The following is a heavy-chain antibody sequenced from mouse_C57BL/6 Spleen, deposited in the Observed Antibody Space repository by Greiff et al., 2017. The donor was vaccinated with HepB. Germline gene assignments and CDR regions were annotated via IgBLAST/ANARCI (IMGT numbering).Heavy chain of an antibody. CDR2: ISDGGSYT. D-gene: IGHD1-1*01. V-gene: IGHV5-4*01. Sequence: EVQRVESGGGLVKPGGSLKLSCAASGFTFSSYAMSWVRQTPEKRLEWVATISDGGSYTYYPDNVKGRFTISRDNAKNNLYLQMSHLKSEDTAMYYCARDYGNYGYFDVWGTGTTVTVSS. J-gene: IGHJ1*03. CDR1: GFTFSSYA. CDR3: ARDYGNYGYFDV.